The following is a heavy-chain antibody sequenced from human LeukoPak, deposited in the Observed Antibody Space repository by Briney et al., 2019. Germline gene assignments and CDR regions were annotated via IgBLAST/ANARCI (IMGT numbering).Heavy chain of an antibody. CDR3: ARERNRRATFYQTPLDY. V-gene: IGHV4-34*01. J-gene: IGHJ4*02. CDR1: GGSFSGYY. D-gene: IGHD1/OR15-1a*01. Sequence: SETLSLTCAVYGGSFSGYYWSWIRQPPGKGLEWIGEINHSGSTNYNPSLKSRVTISVDTSKNQFSLKLSSVTAADTAVYYCARERNRRATFYQTPLDYWGQGTLVTVSS. CDR2: INHSGST.